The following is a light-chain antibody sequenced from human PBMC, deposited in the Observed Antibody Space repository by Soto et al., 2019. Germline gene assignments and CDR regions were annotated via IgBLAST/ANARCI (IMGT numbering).Light chain of an antibody. J-gene: IGKJ1*01. CDR1: QSVSSSY. V-gene: IGKV3-20*01. Sequence: EIVLTQSPGTLSLSPGERATLSCRASQSVSSSYLAWYQQKPGQAPRLLIYGASTRVTGIPARISGSGSGTEFTLTISSLQPEDFATYYCQQSYSTPPWTFGQGTKVDIK. CDR3: QQSYSTPPWT. CDR2: GAS.